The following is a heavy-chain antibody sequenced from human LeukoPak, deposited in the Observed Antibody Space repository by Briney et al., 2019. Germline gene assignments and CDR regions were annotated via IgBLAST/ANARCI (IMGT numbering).Heavy chain of an antibody. CDR2: ISSDGKNK. CDR3: ARVGDYYDSSGHFDY. D-gene: IGHD3-22*01. J-gene: IGHJ4*02. V-gene: IGHV3-30*01. CDR1: GFTFSGYA. Sequence: GRSLRLSCAASGFTFSGYAVHWVRQTPGKGLEWVAVISSDGKNKYYADSVKGRFSISRDNSMNTLYLQMNSLRTEDTAVYYCARVGDYYDSSGHFDYWGQGTLVTVSS.